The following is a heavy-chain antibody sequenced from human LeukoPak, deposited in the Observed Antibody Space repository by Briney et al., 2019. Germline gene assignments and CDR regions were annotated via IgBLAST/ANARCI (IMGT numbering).Heavy chain of an antibody. Sequence: GGSLRLSCAASGFTFSSYAMHWVRQAPGKGLEWVAVISYDGSNKYYADSVKGRFTISRDNSKNTLYLQMSSLRAEDTAVYYCARSITMIVVVITRLDYWGQGTLVTVSS. CDR1: GFTFSSYA. J-gene: IGHJ4*02. CDR3: ARSITMIVVVITRLDY. CDR2: ISYDGSNK. V-gene: IGHV3-30-3*01. D-gene: IGHD3-22*01.